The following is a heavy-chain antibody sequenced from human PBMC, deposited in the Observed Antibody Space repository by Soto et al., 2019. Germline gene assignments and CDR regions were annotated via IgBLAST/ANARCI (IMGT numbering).Heavy chain of an antibody. D-gene: IGHD6-19*01. CDR3: ARGIAVAGILGYYYYYGMDV. V-gene: IGHV1-2*04. CDR1: GYTFTGYY. CDR2: INPNSGGT. Sequence: QVQLVQSGAEVKKPGASVKVSCKASGYTFTGYYMHWVRQAPGQGLEWMGWINPNSGGTNYAQKFQGWVTMTRDTSISTAYMELSRLRSDDTAVYYCARGIAVAGILGYYYYYGMDVWGQGTTVTVSS. J-gene: IGHJ6*02.